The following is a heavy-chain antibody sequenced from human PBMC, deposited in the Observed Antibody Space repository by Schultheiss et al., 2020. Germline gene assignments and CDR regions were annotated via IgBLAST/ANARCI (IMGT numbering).Heavy chain of an antibody. J-gene: IGHJ4*02. D-gene: IGHD1-26*01. V-gene: IGHV4-39*01. CDR3: ARLSGTYGSDCDY. CDR1: GGSISSGGYY. Sequence: SETLSLTCTVSGGSISSGGYYWSWIRQHPGKGLEWIGSIYYSGSTYYNSSLKSRVTLSVDTSKNQFSLKLTSVTAADTAVYYCARLSGTYGSDCDYWGQGTLVTVSS. CDR2: IYYSGST.